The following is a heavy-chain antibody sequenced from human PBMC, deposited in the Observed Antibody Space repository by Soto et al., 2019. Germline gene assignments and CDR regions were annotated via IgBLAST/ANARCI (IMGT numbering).Heavy chain of an antibody. J-gene: IGHJ4*02. V-gene: IGHV1-3*01. CDR1: GFTALSYA. Sequence: QARLIQSGPEMMQPGASVRVSCTAPGFTALSYAFHWVRQAPGQGPEWLGWLNGGVDGTSYSQRLQGRVTISRDTYANTVYLEVNSLTSEDTAVYYCAREVKGVTSFDYWGQGTLVTVSS. CDR3: AREVKGVTSFDY. CDR2: LNGGVDGT. D-gene: IGHD3-10*01.